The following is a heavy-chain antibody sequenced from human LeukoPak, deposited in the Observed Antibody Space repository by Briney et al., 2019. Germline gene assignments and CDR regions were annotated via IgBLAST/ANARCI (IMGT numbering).Heavy chain of an antibody. Sequence: SETLSLTCAVYGGSFSGYYWGWIRQPPGKGLEWIGSIYHSGSTYYNPSLKSRVTISLDTSKNQFSLKLTSVTAADTAFYYCARIAGYYDSNGYYYYLGFDIWGQGTMVTVSS. CDR3: ARIAGYYDSNGYYYYLGFDI. CDR1: GGSFSGYY. D-gene: IGHD3-22*01. V-gene: IGHV4-34*01. CDR2: IYHSGST. J-gene: IGHJ3*02.